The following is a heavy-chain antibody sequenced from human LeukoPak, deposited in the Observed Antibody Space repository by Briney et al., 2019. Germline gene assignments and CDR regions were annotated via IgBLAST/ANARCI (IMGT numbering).Heavy chain of an antibody. Sequence: GASVKVSSKASGGTFSSYAISWVRQAPGQGLEWMGGIIPIFGTANYAQKFQGRVTITADESTSTAYMELSSLRSEDTAVYYCARFDDSSGFTPGANWFDPWGQGTLVTVSS. J-gene: IGHJ5*02. CDR3: ARFDDSSGFTPGANWFDP. V-gene: IGHV1-69*13. CDR2: IIPIFGTA. CDR1: GGTFSSYA. D-gene: IGHD3-22*01.